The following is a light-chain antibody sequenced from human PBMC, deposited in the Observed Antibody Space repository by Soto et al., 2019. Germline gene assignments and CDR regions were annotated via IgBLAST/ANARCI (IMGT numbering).Light chain of an antibody. J-gene: IGKJ2*01. CDR2: GAS. CDR1: QSVSSN. Sequence: EIVMTQSPATLSVSPGERATLSCRASQSVSSNLAWYQQKPGQAPRLLIYGASTRATGITARFSGSGSGTEFTLTISSLQSEDFAVYYCQQYNNRPYTFGQGTKLKIK. V-gene: IGKV3-15*01. CDR3: QQYNNRPYT.